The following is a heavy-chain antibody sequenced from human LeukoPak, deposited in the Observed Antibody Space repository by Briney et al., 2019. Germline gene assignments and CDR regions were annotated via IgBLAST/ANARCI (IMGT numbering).Heavy chain of an antibody. Sequence: GGSLRLSCTASGFTFSRYGMHWVRQAPGKWLEWVALIWYDGSNENYADSVKGRFTISRDNSKNTLYLQMNSLSAEDTAVYYCAKDQTYGTDAYNPPFDYWGQGTRVTVSS. CDR3: AKDQTYGTDAYNPPFDY. J-gene: IGHJ4*02. V-gene: IGHV3-33*06. CDR1: GFTFSRYG. CDR2: IWYDGSNE. D-gene: IGHD3-10*01.